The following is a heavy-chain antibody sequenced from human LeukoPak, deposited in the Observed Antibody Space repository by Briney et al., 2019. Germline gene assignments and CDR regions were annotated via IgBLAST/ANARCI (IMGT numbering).Heavy chain of an antibody. D-gene: IGHD2-15*01. Sequence: SETLSLTCAVYGGSFSGYYWSWIRRPPGKGLEWIGEINHSGSTNYNPSLKSRVTISVDTSKNQFSLKLSSVTAADTAVYYSARGPQDIVVVVAATHWFHPWGQGTLVTVSS. CDR1: GGSFSGYY. V-gene: IGHV4-34*01. CDR2: INHSGST. J-gene: IGHJ5*02. CDR3: ARGPQDIVVVVAATHWFHP.